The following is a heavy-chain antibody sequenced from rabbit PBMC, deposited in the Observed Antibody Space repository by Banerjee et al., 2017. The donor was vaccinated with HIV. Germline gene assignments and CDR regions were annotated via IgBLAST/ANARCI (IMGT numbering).Heavy chain of an antibody. CDR3: ATEGANTAGVIGWNFNL. J-gene: IGHJ4*01. CDR2: IDTVFGST. CDR1: GFDFSSYG. D-gene: IGHD4-2*01. Sequence: QEQLEESGGDLVKPEGSLTITCTASGFDFSSYGVSWVRQAPGKGLEWIGYIDTVFGSTYYATWVNGRFTISKTSSTTVALHMTSLTAADTATYFCATEGANTAGVIGWNFNLWGPGTLVTVS. V-gene: IGHV1S45*01.